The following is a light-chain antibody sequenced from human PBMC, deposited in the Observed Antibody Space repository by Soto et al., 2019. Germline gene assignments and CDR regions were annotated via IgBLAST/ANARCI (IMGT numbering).Light chain of an antibody. J-gene: IGKJ1*01. CDR2: DAS. Sequence: TQSSAALSVSPGERATLSCRASLRGSSSYLAWYQQKPGQAPRLLIYDASNRATGIPARFSGSGSGTDFTLTISSLEPEDFAVYYCQQRSNWPPTFGQGTKVDI. CDR3: QQRSNWPPT. V-gene: IGKV3-11*01. CDR1: LRGSSSY.